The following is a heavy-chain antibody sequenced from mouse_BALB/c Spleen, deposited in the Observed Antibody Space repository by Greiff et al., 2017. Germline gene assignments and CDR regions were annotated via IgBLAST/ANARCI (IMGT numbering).Heavy chain of an antibody. CDR3: ASPITTATNAMDY. J-gene: IGHJ4*01. V-gene: IGHV3-6*02. CDR1: GYSITSGYY. CDR2: ISYDGSN. D-gene: IGHD1-2*01. Sequence: EVKVEESGPGLVKPSQSLSLTCSVTGYSITSGYYWNWIRQFPGNKLEWMGYISYDGSNNYNPSLKNRISITRDTSKNQFFLKLNSVTTEDTATYYCASPITTATNAMDYWGQGTSVTVSS.